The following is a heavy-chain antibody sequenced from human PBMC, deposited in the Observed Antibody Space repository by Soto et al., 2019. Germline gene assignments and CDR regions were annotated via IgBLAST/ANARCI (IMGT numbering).Heavy chain of an antibody. Sequence: GGSLRLSCAASGFTFSSYSMNWVRQAPGKGLEWVSYISSSSSTIYYADSVKGRFTISRDNAKNSLYLQMNSLRDEDTAVYYCARDLRQWELLPREKRVAGRKNNFDYWGQGTLVTVSS. CDR1: GFTFSSYS. CDR3: ARDLRQWELLPREKRVAGRKNNFDY. V-gene: IGHV3-48*02. CDR2: ISSSSSTI. J-gene: IGHJ4*02. D-gene: IGHD1-26*01.